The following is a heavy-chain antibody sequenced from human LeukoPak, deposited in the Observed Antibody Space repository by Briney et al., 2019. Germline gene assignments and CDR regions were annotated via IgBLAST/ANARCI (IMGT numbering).Heavy chain of an antibody. V-gene: IGHV1-18*01. D-gene: IGHD5-18*01. Sequence: ASVKVSCKASGYTFTSYGISWVRQAPGQGLEWMGWISAYNGNTNYAQKLQGRVTTTTDTSTSTAYMELRSLRSDDTAVYYCAREVSAMDYYYGMDVWGQGTTVTVSS. CDR1: GYTFTSYG. CDR2: ISAYNGNT. CDR3: AREVSAMDYYYGMDV. J-gene: IGHJ6*02.